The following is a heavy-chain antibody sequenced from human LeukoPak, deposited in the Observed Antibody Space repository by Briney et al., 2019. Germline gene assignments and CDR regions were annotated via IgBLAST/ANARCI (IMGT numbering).Heavy chain of an antibody. V-gene: IGHV3-30*02. CDR1: GLTFSSYG. J-gene: IGHJ4*02. D-gene: IGHD3-10*01. Sequence: GESLTLSCAASGLTFSSYGMHWVRQAPGKGLAWVAFIRYDGSNKYYRDSVKGRFTISRDNSKNTLYLQMNSLRAEDTAVYYCAKDMMVRGVVPFDYWGQGTLVTVSS. CDR2: IRYDGSNK. CDR3: AKDMMVRGVVPFDY.